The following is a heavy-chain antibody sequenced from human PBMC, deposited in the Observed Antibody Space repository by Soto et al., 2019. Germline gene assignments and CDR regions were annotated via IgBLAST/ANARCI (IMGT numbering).Heavy chain of an antibody. CDR1: GGSISSSSYY. J-gene: IGHJ4*02. D-gene: IGHD6-13*01. CDR3: ATMGIAAARPDY. V-gene: IGHV4-39*01. CDR2: IYYSGST. Sequence: SETLSLTCTVSGGSISSSSYYWGWIRQPPGKGLEWIGSIYYSGSTYYNPSLKSRVTISVDTSKNQFSLKLSSVTAADTAVYYCATMGIAAARPDYWGQGTLVTVSS.